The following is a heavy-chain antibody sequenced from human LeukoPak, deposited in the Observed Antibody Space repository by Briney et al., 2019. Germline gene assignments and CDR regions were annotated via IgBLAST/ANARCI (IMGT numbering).Heavy chain of an antibody. CDR3: AHRAVLLDFDY. J-gene: IGHJ4*02. D-gene: IGHD1-1*01. V-gene: IGHV2-5*02. CDR1: GFSLSTSGVG. CDR2: IYWDDDK. Sequence: SGPTLVKPTQTLTLTCICSGFSLSTSGVGVGWIRQPPGKALEWLALIYWDDDKYYSPSLKSRLTITKDTSKNQVVLTMTNMVPVDTATYYCAHRAVLLDFDYWGQGTLVTVSS.